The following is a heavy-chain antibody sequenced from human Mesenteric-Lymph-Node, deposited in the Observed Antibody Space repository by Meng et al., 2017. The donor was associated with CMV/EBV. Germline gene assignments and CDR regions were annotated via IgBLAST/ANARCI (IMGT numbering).Heavy chain of an antibody. V-gene: IGHV3-23*01. J-gene: IGHJ4*02. CDR2: ISASGGRT. D-gene: IGHD5-18*01. CDR1: GFTFSDYY. CDR3: AKDRGYIYGHGV. Sequence: GESLKISCAASGFTFSDYYMSWIRQAPGKGLEWVSAISASGGRTYYADSVKGRFTISRDNSKNTLYLQMNSLTAEDTAVYYCAKDRGYIYGHGVWGQGTLVTVSS.